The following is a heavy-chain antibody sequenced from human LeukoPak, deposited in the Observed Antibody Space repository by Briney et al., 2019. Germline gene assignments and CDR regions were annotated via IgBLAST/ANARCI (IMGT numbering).Heavy chain of an antibody. CDR1: GGSISNYY. Sequence: PSETLSLTCTVSGGSISNYYWSWIRQPPGKGLEWIGFIYYSGSTNYNPSLKSRVTISVDTSKNQFSLKLSSVTAADTAVYYCARAQRNYYYYMDVWGKGTTVTISS. CDR3: ARAQRNYYYYMDV. J-gene: IGHJ6*03. CDR2: IYYSGST. V-gene: IGHV4-59*12.